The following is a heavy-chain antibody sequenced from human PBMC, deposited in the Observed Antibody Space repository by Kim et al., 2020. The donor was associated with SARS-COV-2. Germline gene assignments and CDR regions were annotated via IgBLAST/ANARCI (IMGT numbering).Heavy chain of an antibody. V-gene: IGHV3-23*01. CDR2: ISGSGGST. CDR1: GFTFSSYA. CDR3: AKAWTLYYGSGNQGAHFDY. D-gene: IGHD3-10*01. Sequence: GGSLRLSCAASGFTFSSYAMSWVRQAPGKGLEWVSAISGSGGSTYYADSVKGRFTISRDNSKNTLYLQMNSLRAEDTAVYYCAKAWTLYYGSGNQGAHFDYWGQGTLVTVSS. J-gene: IGHJ4*02.